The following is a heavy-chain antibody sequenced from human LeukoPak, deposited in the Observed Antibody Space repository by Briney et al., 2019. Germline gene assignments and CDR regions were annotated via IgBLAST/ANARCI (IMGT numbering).Heavy chain of an antibody. CDR2: ISSSSSYI. CDR1: GFTFSSYS. CDR3: ARERSYGSGSPPRH. Sequence: TGGSLRLSCAASGFTFSSYSMNWVRQAPGKGLEWVSSISSSSSYIYYADSVKGRFTISRDNAKNSLYLQMNSLRAEDTAVYYCARERSYGSGSPPRHWGQGTLVTVSS. V-gene: IGHV3-21*01. D-gene: IGHD3-10*01. J-gene: IGHJ4*02.